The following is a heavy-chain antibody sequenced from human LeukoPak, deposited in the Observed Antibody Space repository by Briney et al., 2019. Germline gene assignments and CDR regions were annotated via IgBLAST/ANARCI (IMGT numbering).Heavy chain of an antibody. CDR1: GFTFSSYA. CDR3: AKGTAFWSGYYYYYYMDV. D-gene: IGHD3-3*01. CDR2: ISYDGSNK. Sequence: GGSLRLSCAASGFTFSSYAMHWVRQAPGKGLEWVAVISYDGSNKYYADSVKGRFTISRDNSKNTLYLQMNSLRAEDTAVYYCAKGTAFWSGYYYYYYMDVWGKGTTVTVSS. V-gene: IGHV3-30-3*01. J-gene: IGHJ6*03.